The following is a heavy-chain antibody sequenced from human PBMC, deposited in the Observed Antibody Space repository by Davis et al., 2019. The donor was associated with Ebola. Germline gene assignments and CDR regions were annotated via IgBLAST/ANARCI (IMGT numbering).Heavy chain of an antibody. D-gene: IGHD2-8*01. CDR1: GYTFTNYA. CDR3: ARRVYSRSGFDS. V-gene: IGHV1-8*02. CDR2: LNPNSGNT. J-gene: IGHJ4*02. Sequence: ASVKVSCKASGYTFTNYAMHWVRQATGQGLEWMGWLNPNSGNTDSTHKFQGRLTMTKNISIGTAYMELSTLTSEDTAVYYCARRVYSRSGFDSWGQGTLVTVSS.